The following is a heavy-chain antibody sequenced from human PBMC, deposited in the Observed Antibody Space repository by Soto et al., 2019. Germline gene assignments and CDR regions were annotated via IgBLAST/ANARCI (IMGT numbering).Heavy chain of an antibody. CDR1: GFTVSSNY. D-gene: IGHD3-10*01. Sequence: PGGSLRLSCAASGFTVSSNYMSWVRQAPGKGLEWVSVIYSGGSTYYADSVKGRFTISRHNSKNTLYLQMNSLRAEDTAVYYCARDYYGSGSYYEPPRYYYMDVWGKGTTVTVSS. CDR3: ARDYYGSGSYYEPPRYYYMDV. V-gene: IGHV3-53*04. J-gene: IGHJ6*03. CDR2: IYSGGST.